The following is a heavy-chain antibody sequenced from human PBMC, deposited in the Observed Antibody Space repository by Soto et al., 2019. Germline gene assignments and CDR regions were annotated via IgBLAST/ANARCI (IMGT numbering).Heavy chain of an antibody. J-gene: IGHJ4*02. CDR1: GFTFSNYW. CDR3: ARGASGSYKLDY. D-gene: IGHD3-10*01. CDR2: INSDGSTT. V-gene: IGHV3-74*01. Sequence: EVQLVESGGGLLQPGGSLRLSCVASGFTFSNYWMHWVRQAPGKGLVWVSRINSDGSTTNYADSVKGRFTISRDNAKNMVYLQIDSLRAEDTAVYYCARGASGSYKLDYWGQGTLVTVSS.